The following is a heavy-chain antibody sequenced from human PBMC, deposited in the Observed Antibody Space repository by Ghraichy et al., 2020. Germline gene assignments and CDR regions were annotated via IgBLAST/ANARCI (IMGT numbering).Heavy chain of an antibody. J-gene: IGHJ4*02. V-gene: IGHV3-48*02. CDR2: ISSSSTI. D-gene: IGHD1-7*01. CDR3: AREGSYNWNYVPLFFDY. Sequence: GESLNISCEVRSGFTFSSYSMNWVRQAPGKGLEWVSYISSSSTIYYADSVQGRFTLSRDNAKNSLYLQMNSLRDEDTAVYYCAREGSYNWNYVPLFFDYWGQGTLVTVSS. CDR1: GFTFSSYS.